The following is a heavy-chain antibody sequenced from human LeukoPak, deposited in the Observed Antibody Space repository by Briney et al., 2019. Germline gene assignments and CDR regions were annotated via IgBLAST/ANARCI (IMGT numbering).Heavy chain of an antibody. J-gene: IGHJ4*02. D-gene: IGHD1-26*01. V-gene: IGHV1-3*04. CDR2: INTGNGNT. Sequence: ASVKVSCKASGYTFSSFAIHWVRQAPGQRLEWMGWINTGNGNTRYSQKFQGRFTITRDTSASTAYMELSSLRSEDTAVYYCARDLGSGSLHYWGQGTLVTASS. CDR3: ARDLGSGSLHY. CDR1: GYTFSSFA.